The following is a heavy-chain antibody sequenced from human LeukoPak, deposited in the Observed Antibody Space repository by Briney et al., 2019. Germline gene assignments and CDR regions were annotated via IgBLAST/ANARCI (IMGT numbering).Heavy chain of an antibody. Sequence: GGSLRLSCAASGFTFSSYWMSWVRQAPGKGLEWVANIKQDGSEKYYVDSVKGRFTISRDNAKNSLNLQMNSLRAEDTAVYYCAKDRSGFGELSGTIDYWGQGTPVTVSS. CDR1: GFTFSSYW. CDR3: AKDRSGFGELSGTIDY. V-gene: IGHV3-7*03. CDR2: IKQDGSEK. J-gene: IGHJ4*02. D-gene: IGHD3-10*01.